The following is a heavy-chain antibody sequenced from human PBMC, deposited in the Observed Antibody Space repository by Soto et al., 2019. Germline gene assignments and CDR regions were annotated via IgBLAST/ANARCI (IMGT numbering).Heavy chain of an antibody. CDR2: IIPILGIA. CDR1: GGTFSSYT. CDR3: ARDHGAARTGGPWFDP. D-gene: IGHD6-6*01. V-gene: IGHV1-69*04. J-gene: IGHJ5*02. Sequence: GASVKVSFKASGGTFSSYTISWVRQAPGQGLEWMGRIIPILGIANYAQKFQGRVTITADKSTSTAYMELSSLRSEDTAVYYCARDHGAARTGGPWFDPWGQGTLVTVSS.